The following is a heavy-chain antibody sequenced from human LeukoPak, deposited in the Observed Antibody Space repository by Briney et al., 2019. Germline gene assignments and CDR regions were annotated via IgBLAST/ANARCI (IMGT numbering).Heavy chain of an antibody. CDR3: ARDRGYSFGHPFDY. Sequence: GMSLRLSCAASGFTFSTYVMHWVRQAPGKGLEWVTLIWNNGSNKYYADSVKGRLTISRDNSKNTRYLQMDSLRAEDTAVYYCARDRGYSFGHPFDYWGQGTLVTVSS. CDR2: IWNNGSNK. CDR1: GFTFSTYV. D-gene: IGHD5-18*01. J-gene: IGHJ4*02. V-gene: IGHV3-33*01.